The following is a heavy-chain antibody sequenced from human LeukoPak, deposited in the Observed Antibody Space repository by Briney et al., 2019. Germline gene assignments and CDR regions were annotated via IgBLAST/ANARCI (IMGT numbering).Heavy chain of an antibody. V-gene: IGHV1-2*02. D-gene: IGHD2-2*01. CDR1: GYTFTGYY. Sequence: ASVKVSCKASGYTFTGYYMHWVRQAPGQGPEWMGWINPNSGGTNYAQKFQGRVTMTRDTSISTAYMELSRLRSDDTAVYYCARVERIVVVPAYWFDPWGQGTLVTVSS. CDR3: ARVERIVVVPAYWFDP. CDR2: INPNSGGT. J-gene: IGHJ5*02.